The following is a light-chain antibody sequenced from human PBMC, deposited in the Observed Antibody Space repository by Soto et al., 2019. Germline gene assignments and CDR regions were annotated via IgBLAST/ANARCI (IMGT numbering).Light chain of an antibody. V-gene: IGKV3-20*01. J-gene: IGKJ1*01. CDR3: QQYDSPPRT. Sequence: EIVLTKSPGTLSLSPGERATLSCRASQSVSASHLAWYKQNPGQAPRLLIYGASSRATGIPARFSGSGSGTDFTLTISRLEPEDFAVYYCQQYDSPPRTFGQGTKVESK. CDR1: QSVSASH. CDR2: GAS.